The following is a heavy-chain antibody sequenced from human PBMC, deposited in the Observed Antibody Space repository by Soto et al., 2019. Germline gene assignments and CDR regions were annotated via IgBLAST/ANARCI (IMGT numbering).Heavy chain of an antibody. V-gene: IGHV3-64*01. Sequence: GGSLRLSCAASGFTFSSYAMHWVRQAPGKGLEYVSAISSNGGSTYYANSVKGRFTISRDNSKNTLYLQMGSLRAEDMAVYYCARVGLLDDYGDYWTQLALGYWGQGTLVTVSS. CDR2: ISSNGGST. J-gene: IGHJ4*02. CDR1: GFTFSSYA. D-gene: IGHD4-17*01. CDR3: ARVGLLDDYGDYWTQLALGY.